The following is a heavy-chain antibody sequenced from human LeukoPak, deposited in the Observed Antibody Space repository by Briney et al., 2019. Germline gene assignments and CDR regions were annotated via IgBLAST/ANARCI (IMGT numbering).Heavy chain of an antibody. V-gene: IGHV1-18*01. CDR3: AREITMVRGVIQSPPDY. CDR2: ISAYNGNT. Sequence: ASVKVSCKASGYTFTSYGISWVRQAPGQGLEWTGWISAYNGNTNYAQKFQGRVTMTRDTSISTAYMELSRLRSDDTAVYYCAREITMVRGVIQSPPDYWGQGTLVTVSS. J-gene: IGHJ4*02. CDR1: GYTFTSYG. D-gene: IGHD3-10*01.